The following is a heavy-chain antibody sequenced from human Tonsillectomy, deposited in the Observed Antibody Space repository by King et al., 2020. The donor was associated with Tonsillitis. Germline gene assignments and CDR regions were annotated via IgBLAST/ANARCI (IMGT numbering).Heavy chain of an antibody. CDR3: ARDTYYYDSSGYYPGY. V-gene: IGHV3-11*01. D-gene: IGHD3-22*01. Sequence: VQLVESGGGLVKPGGSLRLSCAASGFTFSDYYMSWIRQAPGKGLEWVSYISSSCRSIYYAGSVKGRFTISRDNAKNSLYLQMNSLGAEDTAVYYCARDTYYYDSSGYYPGYWGQGTLVTVSS. CDR2: ISSSCRSI. CDR1: GFTFSDYY. J-gene: IGHJ4*02.